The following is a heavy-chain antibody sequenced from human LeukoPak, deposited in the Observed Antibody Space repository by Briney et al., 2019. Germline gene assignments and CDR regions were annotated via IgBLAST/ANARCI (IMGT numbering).Heavy chain of an antibody. J-gene: IGHJ6*03. CDR1: GFTISSYG. CDR2: IRYDGSNK. D-gene: IGHD3-3*01. V-gene: IGHV3-30*02. Sequence: GGSLRLSCAASGFTISSYGMHWVRQAPGKGLEWVAFIRYDGSNKYYADSVKGRFTISRDNSKNTLYLQMNSLRAEDTAVYYCAKLFSIFGVVETLYYMDVWGKGTTVTVSS. CDR3: AKLFSIFGVVETLYYMDV.